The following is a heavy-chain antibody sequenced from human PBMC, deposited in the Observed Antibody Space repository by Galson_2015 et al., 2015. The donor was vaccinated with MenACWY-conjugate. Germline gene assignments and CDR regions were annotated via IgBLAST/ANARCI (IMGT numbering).Heavy chain of an antibody. CDR1: GFTFTSYC. Sequence: SLRLSCAASGFTFTSYCMNWVRQAPGKGLEWLSYITSSSSGIYYADSGKGRFTISRDNARNSVSLQMNNLRAEDTAVYYCARSDHYRFDYWGQGRLVTVSP. J-gene: IGHJ4*02. D-gene: IGHD3-16*02. CDR3: ARSDHYRFDY. V-gene: IGHV3-48*04. CDR2: ITSSSSGI.